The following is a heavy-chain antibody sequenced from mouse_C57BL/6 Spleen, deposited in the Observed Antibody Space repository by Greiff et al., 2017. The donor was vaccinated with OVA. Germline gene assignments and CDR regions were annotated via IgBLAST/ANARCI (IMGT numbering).Heavy chain of an antibody. CDR3: ARADRFAY. CDR2: ISSGSSTI. V-gene: IGHV5-17*01. J-gene: IGHJ3*01. Sequence: EVHLVESGGGLVKPGGSLKLSCAASGFTFSDYGMHWVRQAPEKGLEWVAYISSGSSTIYYADTVKGRFTISRDNAKNTLFLQMTSLRSEDTAMYYCARADRFAYWGQGTLVTVSA. CDR1: GFTFSDYG.